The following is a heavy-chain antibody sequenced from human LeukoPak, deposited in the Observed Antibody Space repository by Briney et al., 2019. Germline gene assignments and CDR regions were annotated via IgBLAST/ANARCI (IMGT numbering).Heavy chain of an antibody. CDR3: ARGPRNDP. Sequence: ASVKVSCKTSGYPFTTWEINWVRQAAGQGLEWMGWVHPNGGNTAYAQKFQGRVTMTRDTSIGTAYMELSGLTSDDTAVYFCARGPRNDPWGQGTLVTVSS. CDR1: GYPFTTWE. V-gene: IGHV1-8*01. J-gene: IGHJ5*02. CDR2: VHPNGGNT. D-gene: IGHD1-14*01.